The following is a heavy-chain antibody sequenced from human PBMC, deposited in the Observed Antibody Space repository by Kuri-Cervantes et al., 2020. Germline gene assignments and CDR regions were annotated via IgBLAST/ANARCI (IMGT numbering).Heavy chain of an antibody. V-gene: IGHV3-30-3*01. CDR2: ISYDGSNK. D-gene: IGHD3-10*01. CDR1: GFTFSSYA. J-gene: IGHJ5*02. CDR3: ARRRLGALGWFDP. Sequence: LKISCAASGFTFSSYAMHWVRQAPGKGLEWVAVISYDGSNKYYADSVKGRFTISRDNAKNSLYLQMNSLRDEDTAVYYCARRRLGALGWFDPWGQGTLVTVSS.